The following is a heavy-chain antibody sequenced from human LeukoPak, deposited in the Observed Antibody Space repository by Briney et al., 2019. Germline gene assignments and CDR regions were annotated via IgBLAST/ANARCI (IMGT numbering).Heavy chain of an antibody. CDR3: ARIRSTSKRVDY. Sequence: GGSLRLSCAASGFTFSSYWMSWVRQAPGKGLEWVANIKQDGSEKYYVDSVKGRFTMSRDNPKNSLYLQMNSLRAEDTAVYYCARIRSTSKRVDYWGQGTLVTVSS. D-gene: IGHD2-2*01. CDR2: IKQDGSEK. CDR1: GFTFSSYW. J-gene: IGHJ4*02. V-gene: IGHV3-7*01.